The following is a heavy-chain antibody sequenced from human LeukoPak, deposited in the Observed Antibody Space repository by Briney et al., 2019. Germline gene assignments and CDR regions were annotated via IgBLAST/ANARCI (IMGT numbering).Heavy chain of an antibody. D-gene: IGHD3-10*01. Sequence: SETLSLTCTVSGGSISSYYWSWIRQPPGKGLGWIGYIYYSGSTNYNPSLKSRVTISVDTSKNQFSLKLSSVTAADTAVYYCARLDYGSGSYADYWGQGTLVTVSS. CDR3: ARLDYGSGSYADY. J-gene: IGHJ4*02. V-gene: IGHV4-59*08. CDR1: GGSISSYY. CDR2: IYYSGST.